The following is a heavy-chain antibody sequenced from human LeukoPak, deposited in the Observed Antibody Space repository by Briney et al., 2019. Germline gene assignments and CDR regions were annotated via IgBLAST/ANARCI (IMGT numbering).Heavy chain of an antibody. CDR1: GFTFSDYY. V-gene: IGHV3-11*06. CDR3: ARVGSIAAAGTPDY. CDR2: ISSSSSHT. D-gene: IGHD6-13*01. J-gene: IGHJ4*02. Sequence: GGSLRLSCAASGFTFSDYYMSWFRQAPGKGLEWVSYISSSSSHTTYADSVKGRFTISRDNARNSLSLQVNSLRADDMAVYYCARVGSIAAAGTPDYWGQGTLVTVSS.